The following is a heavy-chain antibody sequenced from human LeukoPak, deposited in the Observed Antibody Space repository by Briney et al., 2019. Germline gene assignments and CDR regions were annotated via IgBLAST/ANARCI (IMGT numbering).Heavy chain of an antibody. Sequence: SETLSLTCTVSGDSISSGPYYWGWIRQPPGKGLEWIGNIYYGENTYYNPSLKSRVTISIDTSNNQFYLKLSSLTAADMAVYYCARRDDSSGYHKIFDYWGQGTLVTVSS. CDR1: GDSISSGPYY. J-gene: IGHJ4*02. V-gene: IGHV4-39*01. D-gene: IGHD3-22*01. CDR3: ARRDDSSGYHKIFDY. CDR2: IYYGENT.